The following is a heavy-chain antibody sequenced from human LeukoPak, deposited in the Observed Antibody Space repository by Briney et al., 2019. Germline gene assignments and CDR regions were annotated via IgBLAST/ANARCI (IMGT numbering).Heavy chain of an antibody. CDR3: ARVERGGYSGSYL. D-gene: IGHD1-26*01. CDR2: ISSSSSYI. Sequence: GGSLRLSCAVSGLTFSSYSMNWVRQAPGKGLEWVSSISSSSSYIYYADSVKGRFTVSRDNAKNSLYLQMNSLRAEDTAVYYCARVERGGYSGSYLWGQGTLVTVSS. V-gene: IGHV3-21*01. CDR1: GLTFSSYS. J-gene: IGHJ5*02.